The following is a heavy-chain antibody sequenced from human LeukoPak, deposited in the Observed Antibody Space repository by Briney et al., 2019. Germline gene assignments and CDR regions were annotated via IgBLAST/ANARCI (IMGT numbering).Heavy chain of an antibody. J-gene: IGHJ3*02. V-gene: IGHV4-59*08. D-gene: IGHD1-26*01. CDR2: IYYSGST. CDR1: GGSISSYY. CDR3: ARPRGSYSWYAFDI. Sequence: KPSETLSLTCTVSGGSISSYYWSWIRQPPGKGLEWIGYIYYSGSTNYNPSLKSRVTISVDTSKNQFSLKLSSVTAADTAVYYCARPRGSYSWYAFDIWGQGTVVTVSS.